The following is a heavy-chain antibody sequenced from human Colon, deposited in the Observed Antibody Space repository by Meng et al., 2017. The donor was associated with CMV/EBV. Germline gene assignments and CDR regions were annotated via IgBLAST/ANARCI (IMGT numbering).Heavy chain of an antibody. CDR1: GASISSSNW. Sequence: GSLRLSCGVSGASISSSNWWSWVRQPPGKGLEWIGEIYHSGSTNYNPSLKSRVTISVDKSKNQFSLQLSSVTAADTAVYYCTRDGFYTVFDYWGQGTLVTVSS. CDR3: TRDGFYTVFDY. V-gene: IGHV4-4*02. J-gene: IGHJ4*02. CDR2: IYHSGST. D-gene: IGHD3-3*01.